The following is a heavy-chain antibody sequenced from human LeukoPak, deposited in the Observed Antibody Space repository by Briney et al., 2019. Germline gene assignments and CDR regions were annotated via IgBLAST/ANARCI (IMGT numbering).Heavy chain of an antibody. CDR3: ARRSLLPEEVWFGDPTLNYYYMDV. CDR1: GYTFTSYD. J-gene: IGHJ6*03. V-gene: IGHV1-2*02. Sequence: ASVKVSCKASGYTFTSYDINWVRQATGQGLEWMGWINPNSGGTNYAQKFQGRVTMTRDTSISTAYMELSSLRSEDTAVYYCARRSLLPEEVWFGDPTLNYYYMDVWGKGTTATISS. D-gene: IGHD3-10*01. CDR2: INPNSGGT.